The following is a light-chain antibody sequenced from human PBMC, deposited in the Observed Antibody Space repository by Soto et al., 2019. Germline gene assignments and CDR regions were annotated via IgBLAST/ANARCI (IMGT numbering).Light chain of an antibody. Sequence: EIVMTQSPATLSVSPGERATLSCRASQSVSSNLAWYQQKPGQAPRLLIYGASTRATGIPARFSGSGSGKEFTLTISSLQSEDFAVYYCQQYNNWPTWTFRQGTKVEIK. CDR1: QSVSSN. J-gene: IGKJ1*01. CDR3: QQYNNWPTWT. V-gene: IGKV3-15*01. CDR2: GAS.